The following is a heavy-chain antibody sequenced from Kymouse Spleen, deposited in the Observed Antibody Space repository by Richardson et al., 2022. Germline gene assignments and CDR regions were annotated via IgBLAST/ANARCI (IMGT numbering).Heavy chain of an antibody. D-gene: IGHD3-10*01. V-gene: IGHV4-34*01. Sequence: QVQLQQWGAGLLKPSETLSLTCAVYGGSFSGYYWSWIRQPPGKGLEWIGEINHSGSTNYNPSLKSRVTISVDTSKNQFSLKLSSVTAADTAVYYCARGRGFGEPYPPFDYWGQGTLVTVSS. CDR1: GGSFSGYY. CDR2: INHSGST. J-gene: IGHJ4*02. CDR3: ARGRGFGEPYPPFDY.